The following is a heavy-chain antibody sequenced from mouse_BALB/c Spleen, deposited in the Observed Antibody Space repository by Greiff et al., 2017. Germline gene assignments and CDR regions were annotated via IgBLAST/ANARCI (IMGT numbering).Heavy chain of an antibody. CDR1: GFTFSSFG. D-gene: IGHD2-2*01. CDR2: ISSGSSTI. V-gene: IGHV5-17*02. J-gene: IGHJ1*01. Sequence: EVKVVESGGGLVQPGGSRKLSCAASGFTFSSFGMHWVRQAPEKGLEWVAYISSGSSTIYYADTVKGRFTISRDNPKHTLFLQMTSLRSEDTAMYDCARGGDDSDWYLDDWGEGTTVTVAS. CDR3: ARGGDDSDWYLDD.